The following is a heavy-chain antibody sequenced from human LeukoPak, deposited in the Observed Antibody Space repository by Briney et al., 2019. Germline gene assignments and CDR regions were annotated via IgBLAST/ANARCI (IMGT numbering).Heavy chain of an antibody. CDR1: GGSISSGGYY. CDR2: IYYSGST. CDR3: ARLGYCSGGSCYSYYFDY. V-gene: IGHV4-31*03. Sequence: PSETLSLTCTVSGGSISSGGYYWSWIRQHPGKGLEWIGYIYYSGSTYCNPSLKSRVTISVDTSKNQFSLKLSSVTAADTAVYYCARLGYCSGGSCYSYYFDYWGQGTLVTVSS. D-gene: IGHD2-15*01. J-gene: IGHJ4*02.